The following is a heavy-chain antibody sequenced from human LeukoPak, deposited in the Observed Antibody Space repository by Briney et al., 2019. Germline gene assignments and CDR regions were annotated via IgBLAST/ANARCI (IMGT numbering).Heavy chain of an antibody. CDR1: GFTFSRYG. V-gene: IGHV3-48*01. Sequence: PGGSLRLSCAASGFTFSRYGMHWVRQAPGKGLEWVSYISSSGSTIYYADSVKGRFTISRDNAKNSLYLQMNSLRAEDTAVYYCARALRYFDWLSTSPEYNWFDPWGQGTLVTVSS. D-gene: IGHD3-9*01. CDR3: ARALRYFDWLSTSPEYNWFDP. CDR2: ISSSGSTI. J-gene: IGHJ5*02.